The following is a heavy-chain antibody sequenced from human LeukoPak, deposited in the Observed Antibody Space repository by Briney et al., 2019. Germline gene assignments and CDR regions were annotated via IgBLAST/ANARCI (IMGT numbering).Heavy chain of an antibody. CDR1: GFTFDDYA. D-gene: IGHD6-13*01. J-gene: IGHJ6*02. CDR3: AKDNVAGAAAYYGMDV. V-gene: IGHV3-9*01. CDR2: ISWNSGSI. Sequence: GGSLRLSCAASGFTFDDYAMHWVRQAPGTGLEWVSGISWNSGSIGYADSVKGRFTISRDNAKNSPYLQMNSLRAEDTALYYCAKDNVAGAAAYYGMDVWGQGTTVTVSS.